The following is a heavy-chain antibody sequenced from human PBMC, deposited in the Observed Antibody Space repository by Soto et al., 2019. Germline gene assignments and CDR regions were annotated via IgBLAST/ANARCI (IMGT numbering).Heavy chain of an antibody. Sequence: QVQLVQSGAEVKKPGSSVKVSCKASGGTFSGYAISWVRQAPGQGLEWMGEIIPMLGTANYAQKFQGRVTITADESTSTAYMELSSLRSEDTAVYYCARGSCSSTSCYKAYYFDLWGQGTLVTVSS. V-gene: IGHV1-69*01. J-gene: IGHJ4*02. CDR2: IIPMLGTA. CDR1: GGTFSGYA. D-gene: IGHD2-2*02. CDR3: ARGSCSSTSCYKAYYFDL.